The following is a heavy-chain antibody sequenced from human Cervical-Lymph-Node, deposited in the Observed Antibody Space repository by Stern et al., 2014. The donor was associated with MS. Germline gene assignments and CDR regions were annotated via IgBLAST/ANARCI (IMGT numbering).Heavy chain of an antibody. D-gene: IGHD6-13*01. CDR3: ARRHSGIAASDY. Sequence: VQLVESGAGVKKPGASVKVSCKASGYTFATYGISWVRQAPGQGLEWMGWINPYNGNTNYAQSLQGRVTMTTDTSTSPAYMELRSLTSGDTAVYFCARRHSGIAASDYWGQGTLLTVSS. CDR1: GYTFATYG. V-gene: IGHV1-18*01. J-gene: IGHJ4*02. CDR2: INPYNGNT.